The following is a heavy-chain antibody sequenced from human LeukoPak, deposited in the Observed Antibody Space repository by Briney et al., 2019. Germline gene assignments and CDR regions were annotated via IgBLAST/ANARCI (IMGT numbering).Heavy chain of an antibody. V-gene: IGHV3-9*01. CDR1: GFTFDDYA. CDR3: AKPLWAAAGYYYYGMDV. D-gene: IGHD6-13*01. Sequence: PGRSLRLSCAASGFTFDDYAMHWVRQAPGKGLEWVSGISWNSGSIGYADSVKGRFTIPRDNAKNSLYLQMNSLRVEDTALYYCAKPLWAAAGYYYYGMDVWGQGTTVTVSS. J-gene: IGHJ6*02. CDR2: ISWNSGSI.